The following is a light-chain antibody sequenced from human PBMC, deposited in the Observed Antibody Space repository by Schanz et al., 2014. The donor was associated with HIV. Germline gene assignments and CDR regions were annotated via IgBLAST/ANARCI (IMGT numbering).Light chain of an antibody. CDR3: SSYVSSTTLEV. J-gene: IGLJ1*01. CDR2: DVN. CDR1: SSDVGGYNY. Sequence: QSALTQPASVSGSPGQSITISCTGTSSDVGGYNYVSWYQQHPGKAPKLMIYDVNNRPSGVSTRFSGSKSGNTASLTISGLQAQDEADYYCSSYVSSTTLEVFGTGTKLTVL. V-gene: IGLV2-14*03.